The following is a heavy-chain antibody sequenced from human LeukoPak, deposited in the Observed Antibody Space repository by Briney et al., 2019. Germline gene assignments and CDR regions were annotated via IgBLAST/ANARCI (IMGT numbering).Heavy chain of an antibody. CDR1: GGTFSSYA. CDR2: IIPIFGTA. V-gene: IGHV1-69*05. D-gene: IGHD3-22*01. Sequence: SVKVSCKASGGTFSSYAISWVRQAPGQGLEWMGGIIPIFGTANYAQKFQGRVTITRDTSASTAYMELSSLRSEDTVVYYCARLITNYYDSSGPNWFDPWGQGTLVTVSS. CDR3: ARLITNYYDSSGPNWFDP. J-gene: IGHJ5*02.